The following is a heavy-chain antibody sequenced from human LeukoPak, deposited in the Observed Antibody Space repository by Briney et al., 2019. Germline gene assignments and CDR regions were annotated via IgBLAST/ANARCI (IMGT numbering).Heavy chain of an antibody. D-gene: IGHD2-2*01. CDR2: IKSKTDGETT. V-gene: IGHV3-15*01. CDR3: NRRPSWDFDY. J-gene: IGHJ4*02. Sequence: GVSLRLSCAASGFTFSSYEMNWVRQAPGKGLEWVGRIKSKTDGETTDYAAPVKGRFTISRDDSKNTLYLQMNSLKTEDTAVYHCNRRPSWDFDYWGQGTLVTVSS. CDR1: GFTFSSYE.